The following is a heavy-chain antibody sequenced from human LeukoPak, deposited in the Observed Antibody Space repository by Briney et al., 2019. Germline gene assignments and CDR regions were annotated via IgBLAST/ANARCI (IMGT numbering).Heavy chain of an antibody. D-gene: IGHD1-26*01. Sequence: PSETLSLTCSVSNYSISNDFYWGWIRLPPGKGLEWIGNVHHRGGTYYSPSLKSRVTLSLDTSNNQFSLKLKSVTAADTAVYYCARQVGSSRIDYWGQGTLVTVSS. V-gene: IGHV4-38-2*02. J-gene: IGHJ4*02. CDR1: NYSISNDFY. CDR3: ARQVGSSRIDY. CDR2: VHHRGGT.